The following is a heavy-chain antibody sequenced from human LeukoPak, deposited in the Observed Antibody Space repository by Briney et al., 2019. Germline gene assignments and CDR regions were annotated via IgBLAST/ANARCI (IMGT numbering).Heavy chain of an antibody. V-gene: IGHV5-51*01. CDR2: IYPDDSDT. J-gene: IGHJ6*02. Sequence: GESLKISCKGSGYSFTSNWIGWVRQMPGKGLEWMGIIYPDDSDTRYSPSFQGRVSISADKSISTAYLQWSSLKASDTAMYYCAARYYYGMDVRGQGTTVTVSS. CDR3: AARYYYGMDV. CDR1: GYSFTSNW.